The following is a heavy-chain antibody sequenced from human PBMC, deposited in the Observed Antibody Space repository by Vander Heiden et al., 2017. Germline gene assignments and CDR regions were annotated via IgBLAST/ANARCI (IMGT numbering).Heavy chain of an antibody. CDR1: GGTFSSYA. J-gene: IGHJ6*02. Sequence: QVQLVQSGAEVKKPGSSVKVSCKASGGTFSSYAISWVRQDPGQGLEWMGGIIPILGIANYAQKFQGRVTITADKSTSTAYMQLSSLRSEDTAVYYCAREEIVVVPAAMGYYYYGMDVWGQGTTVTVSS. V-gene: IGHV1-69*10. CDR3: AREEIVVVPAAMGYYYYGMDV. D-gene: IGHD2-2*01. CDR2: IIPILGIA.